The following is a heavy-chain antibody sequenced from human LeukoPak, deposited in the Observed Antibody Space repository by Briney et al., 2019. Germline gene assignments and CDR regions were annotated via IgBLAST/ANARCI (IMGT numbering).Heavy chain of an antibody. J-gene: IGHJ4*02. Sequence: PSETLSLTCTVSGDSISSPTYYWGWIRQPPGKGLEWIGTIYYSGSNYNNLSLKSRVTISVDASKSQFSLRLSSVTAADTAVYYCARLKTAAGTKYFDYWGQGTLVTVSS. V-gene: IGHV4-39*01. CDR1: GDSISSPTYY. CDR2: IYYSGSN. CDR3: ARLKTAAGTKYFDY. D-gene: IGHD6-13*01.